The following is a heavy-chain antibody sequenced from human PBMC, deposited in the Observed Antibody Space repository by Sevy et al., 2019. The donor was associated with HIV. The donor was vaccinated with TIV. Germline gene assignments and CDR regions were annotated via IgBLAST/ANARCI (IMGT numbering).Heavy chain of an antibody. J-gene: IGHJ4*02. CDR3: ARGGCTSSSCYLFDY. Sequence: GALRLSCVASGFTFSSYTMNWVRQAPGKGLEWVSSISSSSSYIFYADSVKGRFTISRDNAKNSLYLQMNSLRDEDTAVYYCARGGCTSSSCYLFDYWGQGTLVTVSS. CDR1: GFTFSSYT. V-gene: IGHV3-21*01. CDR2: ISSSSSYI. D-gene: IGHD2-2*01.